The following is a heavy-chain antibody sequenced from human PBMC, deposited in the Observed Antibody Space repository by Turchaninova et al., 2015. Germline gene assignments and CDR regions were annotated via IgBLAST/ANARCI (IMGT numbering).Heavy chain of an antibody. J-gene: IGHJ4*02. D-gene: IGHD3-10*01. CDR1: GFSFSTYG. CDR2: VSSDGSAK. V-gene: IGHV3-30*18. Sequence: QVQLVESGGGVVQPGGSLRLSCAASGFSFSTYGMHWVRQAPGKGLEWVALVSSDGSAKYSADSLEGRFTISRDNAKTTLYLQMDSLRPEDTAVYYCAKDRGYHYGLDDWGQGTLVTVSS. CDR3: AKDRGYHYGLDD.